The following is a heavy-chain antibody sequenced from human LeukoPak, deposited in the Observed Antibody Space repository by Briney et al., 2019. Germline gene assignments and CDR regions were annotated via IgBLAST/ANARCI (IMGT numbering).Heavy chain of an antibody. CDR3: ASSYGSSAYYPFDY. V-gene: IGHV3-23*01. J-gene: IGHJ4*02. CDR1: GFTFSSYS. Sequence: GGSLRLSCAASGFTFSSYSMNWVRQAPGKGLEWVSLISDSGGSTNYADSVKGRFTISRDNSKNTLYLQMNTLRAEDTAIYYCASSYGSSAYYPFDYWGQGTLVTVFS. D-gene: IGHD3-22*01. CDR2: ISDSGGST.